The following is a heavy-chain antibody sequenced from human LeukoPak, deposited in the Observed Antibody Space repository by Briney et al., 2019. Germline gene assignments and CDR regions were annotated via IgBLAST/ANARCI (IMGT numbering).Heavy chain of an antibody. J-gene: IGHJ6*02. CDR1: GGSISSYY. CDR2: IYTSGST. V-gene: IGHV4-4*07. CDR3: ASSQWLASYYYYGMDV. D-gene: IGHD5-12*01. Sequence: SETLSLTCTVSGGSISSYYWSWIRQPAGKGPEWIGRIYTSGSTNYNPSLKSRVTMSVDTSKNQFSLKLSSVTAADTAVHYCASSQWLASYYYYGMDVWGQGTTVTVSS.